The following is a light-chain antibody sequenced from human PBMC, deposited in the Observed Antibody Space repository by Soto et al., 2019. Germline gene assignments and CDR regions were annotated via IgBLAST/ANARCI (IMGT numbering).Light chain of an antibody. V-gene: IGKV1-39*01. CDR3: QQSYTTPRT. CDR1: QTIIGY. Sequence: DIQMTQSPSSLSASIGDSVTITCRASQTIIGYLNWYQQKPGKAPRLLINAASNLRSGVPSRFRGSGSETDFTLTITSLQPEDFATYYCQQSYTTPRTLGQGTKVDTK. J-gene: IGKJ1*01. CDR2: AAS.